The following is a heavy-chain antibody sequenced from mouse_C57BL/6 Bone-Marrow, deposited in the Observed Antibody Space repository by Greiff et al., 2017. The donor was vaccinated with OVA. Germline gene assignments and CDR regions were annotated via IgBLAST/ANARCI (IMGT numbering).Heavy chain of an antibody. CDR2: IDPENGDT. Sequence: VQLQQSGAELVRPGASVKLSCTASGFNIKDDYMHWVKQRPEQGLEWIGWIDPENGDTEYASKFQGKATITADTSSNTAYLQLSSLTSEDTAVYYCTTGGKEGGYWGQGTTLTVSA. J-gene: IGHJ2*01. CDR1: GFNIKDDY. V-gene: IGHV14-4*01. CDR3: TTGGKEGGY. D-gene: IGHD1-3*01.